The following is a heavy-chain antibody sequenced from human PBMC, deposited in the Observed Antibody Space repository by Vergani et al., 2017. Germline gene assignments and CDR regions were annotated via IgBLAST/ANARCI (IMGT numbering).Heavy chain of an antibody. CDR2: ISGPGLST. V-gene: IGHV3-23*01. Sequence: EVHLLESGGGLVQSGGSLRLSCAASGFTFSNSAVSWVRQAPGRGLAWVSSISGPGLSTYYADSVKGRFSISRDNSKNTVFLQMHSLRAEDTAIYYCARASDAAAGIRYWGQGTLVTVSS. CDR3: ARASDAAAGIRY. D-gene: IGHD6-13*01. J-gene: IGHJ4*02. CDR1: GFTFSNSA.